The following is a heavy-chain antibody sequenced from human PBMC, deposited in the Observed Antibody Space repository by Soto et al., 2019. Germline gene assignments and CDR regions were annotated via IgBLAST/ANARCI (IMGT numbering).Heavy chain of an antibody. CDR3: STASHFTSVFVRHDY. D-gene: IGHD1-20*01. Sequence: EVQLVESGGGLVKPGGSLRLSCAASGFTISDDWINWVRQAPGMGLEWVGRIKSIRDGGKTDFAAPVKARFAISRDDSKNIVYLQINSLITEDTAVYYCSTASHFTSVFVRHDYWGHGTLVTVSS. CDR1: GFTISDDW. J-gene: IGHJ4*01. V-gene: IGHV3-15*07. CDR2: IKSIRDGGKT.